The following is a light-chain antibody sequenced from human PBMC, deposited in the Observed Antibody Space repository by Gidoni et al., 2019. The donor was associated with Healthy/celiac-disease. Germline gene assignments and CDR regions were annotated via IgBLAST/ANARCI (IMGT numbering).Light chain of an antibody. Sequence: QSDLHQPASVSGSPGQSITISCTGPSSDVGGYNYVSWYQQHPGKAPKLMIYEVSNRPSGVSNRFSGSKSGNTASLTISGLQAEDEADYYCSSYTSSSTLVVFGGGTKLTVL. J-gene: IGLJ2*01. CDR1: SSDVGGYNY. CDR3: SSYTSSSTLVV. CDR2: EVS. V-gene: IGLV2-14*01.